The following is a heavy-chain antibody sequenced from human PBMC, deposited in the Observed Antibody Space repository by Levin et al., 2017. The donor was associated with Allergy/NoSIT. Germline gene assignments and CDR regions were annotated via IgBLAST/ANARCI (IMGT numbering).Heavy chain of an antibody. V-gene: IGHV3-23*01. J-gene: IGHJ4*02. Sequence: GGSLRLSCAASGFTFSSYAMSWVRQAPGTGQECVSVISGSGDSTYYADSVKGRFTISRDNSKNTLYLQMNSLRAEDTAVYYCAKLHSKYCAGGTCYMDYWGQGTLVTVSS. D-gene: IGHD2-15*01. CDR3: AKLHSKYCAGGTCYMDY. CDR2: ISGSGDST. CDR1: GFTFSSYA.